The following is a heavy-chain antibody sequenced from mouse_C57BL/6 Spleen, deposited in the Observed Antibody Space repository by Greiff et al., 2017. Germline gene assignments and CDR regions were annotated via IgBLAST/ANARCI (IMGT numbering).Heavy chain of an antibody. CDR1: GYTFTDYY. V-gene: IGHV1-26*01. CDR2: INPNNGGT. J-gene: IGHJ1*03. Sequence: VQLQQSGPELVKPGASVKISCKASGYTFTDYYMNWVKQSHGKSLEWIGDINPNNGGTSYNQKFKGKATLTVDKSSSTAYMELRSLTSEDSAVYYCARWDYYYSNFYWYFDVWGTGTTVTVSS. D-gene: IGHD2-5*01. CDR3: ARWDYYYSNFYWYFDV.